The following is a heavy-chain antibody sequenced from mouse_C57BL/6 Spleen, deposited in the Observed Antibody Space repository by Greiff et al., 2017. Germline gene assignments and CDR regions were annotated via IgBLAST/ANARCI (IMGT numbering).Heavy chain of an antibody. CDR2: INPNNGGT. V-gene: IGHV1-18*01. CDR1: GYTFTDYN. Sequence: EVQLQQSGPELVKPGASVTIPCKASGYTFTDYNMDWVKPSHGKSLEWIGDINPNNGGTIYNQKFKGKATLTVDKSSSTAYMELRSLTSEDTAVYYCARSVHNPYCDDWGQGTTLTGSS. CDR3: ARSVHNPYCDD. J-gene: IGHJ2*01. D-gene: IGHD1-3*01.